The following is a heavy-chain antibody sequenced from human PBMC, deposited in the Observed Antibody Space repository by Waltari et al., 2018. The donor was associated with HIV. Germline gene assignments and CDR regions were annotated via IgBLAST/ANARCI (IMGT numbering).Heavy chain of an antibody. V-gene: IGHV1-18*01. Sequence: QVQVVQSGAEVRKPGASVKVSCKTSGYNFNSYAITWVRQAPGQGLEWMARISAYNGNTKYAQRFQGRVTVTTDTSTSTVHMELRSLRSDDTAVYYCARDPYDGDSPSKYYYGMDVWGQGTTVSVFS. J-gene: IGHJ6*02. CDR1: GYNFNSYA. D-gene: IGHD2-21*01. CDR2: ISAYNGNT. CDR3: ARDPYDGDSPSKYYYGMDV.